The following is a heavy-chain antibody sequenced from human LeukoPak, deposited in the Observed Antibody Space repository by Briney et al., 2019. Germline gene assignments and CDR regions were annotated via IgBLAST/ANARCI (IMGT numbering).Heavy chain of an antibody. D-gene: IGHD3-22*01. CDR1: GGSISSSNW. V-gene: IGHV4-4*02. J-gene: IGHJ3*01. Sequence: SGTLSLTCAVSGGSISSSNWWSRVRQPPGKGLEWIGEIYHSGSTNYYPSLKSRVTISVDKSKNQFSLKLSSVTAADTAVYYCARSPVDYSSSDHAFDVWGPGTMVTVSS. CDR2: IYHSGST. CDR3: ARSPVDYSSSDHAFDV.